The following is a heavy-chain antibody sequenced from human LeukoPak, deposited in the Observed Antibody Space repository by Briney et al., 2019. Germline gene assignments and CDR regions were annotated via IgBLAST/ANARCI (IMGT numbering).Heavy chain of an antibody. CDR1: GFSSSDYW. V-gene: IGHV3-74*01. Sequence: GGSLRLSCAASGFSSSDYWMHWVRQAPGKGLVWVSRINSDGSSTSYADSVKGRFTISRDNAKDTLYLQMNSLRAEDTAVYYCAGSSSTPPGYWGQGTLVTVSS. CDR3: AGSSSTPPGY. D-gene: IGHD6-6*01. CDR2: INSDGSST. J-gene: IGHJ4*02.